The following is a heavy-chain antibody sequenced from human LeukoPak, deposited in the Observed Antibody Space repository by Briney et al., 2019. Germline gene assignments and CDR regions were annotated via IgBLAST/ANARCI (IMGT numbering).Heavy chain of an antibody. Sequence: GGSLRLSCAASGFTFSSYWMSWVRQAPGKGLEWVANIKQDGSEKYYVDSVKGRFTISRDNAKNPLYLQMNSLRAEDTAVYYCARKGYYSSSWYGNAFGIWGQGTMVTVSS. V-gene: IGHV3-7*01. J-gene: IGHJ3*02. CDR2: IKQDGSEK. CDR3: ARKGYYSSSWYGNAFGI. D-gene: IGHD6-13*01. CDR1: GFTFSSYW.